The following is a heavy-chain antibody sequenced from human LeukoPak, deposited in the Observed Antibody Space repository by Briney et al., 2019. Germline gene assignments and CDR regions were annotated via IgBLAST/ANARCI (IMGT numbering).Heavy chain of an antibody. J-gene: IGHJ6*03. V-gene: IGHV3-43*01. Sequence: GRSLRLSCAASGFTFDDYTMHWVRQAPGTGLEWVSLISWAGGSTYYADSVKGRFTISRDNSKNSLYLQMNSLRTEDTALYYCAKSGDIVVVAYYYMDVWGKGTTVAVSS. CDR1: GFTFDDYT. D-gene: IGHD2-2*01. CDR2: ISWAGGST. CDR3: AKSGDIVVVAYYYMDV.